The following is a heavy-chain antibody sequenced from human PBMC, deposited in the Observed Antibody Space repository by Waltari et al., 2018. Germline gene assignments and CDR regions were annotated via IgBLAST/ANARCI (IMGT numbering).Heavy chain of an antibody. Sequence: QLQLQESGPGLVKPSGTLSLLCAVSGDSMSTRDYWSWVRQPPGKGLEWIGQVRGDGKTNYNPSFASRVTMSLDTSTYHFALKLTSATAADTALYYCARDRGRGLYLDTWGQGTLVTVSP. CDR3: ARDRGRGLYLDT. CDR1: GDSMSTRDY. V-gene: IGHV4-4*02. CDR2: VRGDGKT. J-gene: IGHJ4*02. D-gene: IGHD1-1*01.